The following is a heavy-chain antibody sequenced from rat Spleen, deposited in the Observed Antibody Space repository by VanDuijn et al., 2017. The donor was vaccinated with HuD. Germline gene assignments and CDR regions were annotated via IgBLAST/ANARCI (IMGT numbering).Heavy chain of an antibody. CDR2: MWYDGDT. V-gene: IGHV2-34*01. D-gene: IGHD4-3*01. CDR1: GFSLTSYS. CDR3: ARHPPSFGVRGFDY. J-gene: IGHJ2*01. Sequence: QVQVKESGPGLVQPSQTLSLTCTVSGFSLTSYSVSWVRQPSGKGPEWMGRMWYDGDTAYNSALKSRLNISRDTSKSQVFLKRNSLQPEDTGTYHCARHPPSFGVRGFDYWGQGVMVTVSS.